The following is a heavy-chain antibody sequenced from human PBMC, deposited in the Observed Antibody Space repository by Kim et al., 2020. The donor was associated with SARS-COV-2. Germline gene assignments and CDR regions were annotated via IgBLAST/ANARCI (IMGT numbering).Heavy chain of an antibody. Sequence: SETLSLTCAVYGGSFSGYYWSWIRQPPGKGLEWIGEINHSGSTNYNPSLKSRVTISVDTSKNQFSLKLSSVTAADTAVYYCARIGRFGELLDGMDVWGQGTTVTVSS. CDR1: GGSFSGYY. CDR2: INHSGST. D-gene: IGHD3-10*01. CDR3: ARIGRFGELLDGMDV. V-gene: IGHV4-34*01. J-gene: IGHJ6*02.